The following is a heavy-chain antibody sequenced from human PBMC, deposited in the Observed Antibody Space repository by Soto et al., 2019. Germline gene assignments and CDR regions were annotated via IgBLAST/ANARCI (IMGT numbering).Heavy chain of an antibody. CDR2: INGDGSST. D-gene: IGHD3-3*01. CDR3: TRDAYYDFWSGYSGYYYYYMDV. Sequence: PGGSLRLSCAASGFTFSSYWMHWVRQAPGKGLVWVSRINGDGSSTTHADSVRGRFTISRDNTKNTLYLQMNSLRAEDTAVYYCTRDAYYDFWSGYSGYYYYYMDVWGKGTTVTVSS. J-gene: IGHJ6*03. V-gene: IGHV3-74*01. CDR1: GFTFSSYW.